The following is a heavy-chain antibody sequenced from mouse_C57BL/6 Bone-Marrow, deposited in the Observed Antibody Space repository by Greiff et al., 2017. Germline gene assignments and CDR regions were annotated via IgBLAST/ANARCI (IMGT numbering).Heavy chain of an antibody. V-gene: IGHV1-4*01. J-gene: IGHJ2*01. Sequence: QVQLQQSGAELARPGASVKMSCKASGYTFTSYTMHWVKQRPGQGLEWIGYINPSSGYTKYNQKFKDKATLTADKSSSTAYMPLSSLTSEDSAVYYCAREGCAVVATRYWGQGTTLTVSS. CDR1: GYTFTSYT. CDR2: INPSSGYT. CDR3: AREGCAVVATRY. D-gene: IGHD1-1*01.